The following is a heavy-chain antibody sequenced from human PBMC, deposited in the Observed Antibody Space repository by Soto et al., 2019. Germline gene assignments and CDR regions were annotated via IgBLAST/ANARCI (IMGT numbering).Heavy chain of an antibody. CDR3: ARGAFPTWGSYPLDY. V-gene: IGHV3-7*04. Sequence: VQLVESGGGLVQPGGSLRLSCVASGFTFSVYWMTWVRQAPGKGLEWVANVKQDGSEENYVDSVKGRFTISRDNAKNSVYLQMTSLRAEDTALYYCARGAFPTWGSYPLDYWGQGTLVTVSS. CDR2: VKQDGSEE. D-gene: IGHD3-16*02. CDR1: GFTFSVYW. J-gene: IGHJ4*02.